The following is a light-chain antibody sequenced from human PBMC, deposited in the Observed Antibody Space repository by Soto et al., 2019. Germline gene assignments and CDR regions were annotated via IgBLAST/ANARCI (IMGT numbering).Light chain of an antibody. V-gene: IGKV3-11*01. Sequence: EIVLTQSPATLSLSPGERATLSCRASQSVSSYLAWYQQKPGQAPRLLIYDASNRATGIPARFSGSGSGTDFTLTISSLEPEDFAVYYCQHYNYWPHTFGQGTKLEIK. CDR2: DAS. CDR3: QHYNYWPHT. CDR1: QSVSSY. J-gene: IGKJ2*01.